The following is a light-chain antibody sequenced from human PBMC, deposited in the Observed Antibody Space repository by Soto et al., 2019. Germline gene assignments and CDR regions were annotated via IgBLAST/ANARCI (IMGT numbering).Light chain of an antibody. J-gene: IGKJ4*01. CDR3: QQYHKWPLT. CDR2: HAS. Sequence: EIVMTQSPATLSVSPGERATLSCRASQSVYSTLAWYQQKPGQAPSLLIYHASTRATGIPARFSGSGSGTEFTLTTSSLESEDFVVYYCQQYHKWPLTFGGGTKLEIK. V-gene: IGKV3-15*01. CDR1: QSVYST.